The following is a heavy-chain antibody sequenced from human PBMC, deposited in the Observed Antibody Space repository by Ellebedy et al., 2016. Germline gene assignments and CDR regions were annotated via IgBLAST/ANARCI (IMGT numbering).Heavy chain of an antibody. CDR3: ARASGWYAESPFDY. Sequence: GGSLRLXXAASGFTFSSYSMNWVRQAPGKGLEWVSTISSSSTFIYYADSVQGRFTISRDNVKNSLYLQMDSLRAEDTAVYYCARASGWYAESPFDYWGQGTLVTVSS. CDR1: GFTFSSYS. V-gene: IGHV3-21*01. D-gene: IGHD6-19*01. CDR2: ISSSSTFI. J-gene: IGHJ4*02.